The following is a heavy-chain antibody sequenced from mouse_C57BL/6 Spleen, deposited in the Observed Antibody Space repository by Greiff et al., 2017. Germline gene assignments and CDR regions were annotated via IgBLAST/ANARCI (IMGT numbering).Heavy chain of an antibody. V-gene: IGHV1-62-2*01. J-gene: IGHJ2*01. Sequence: VHLVESGAELVKPGASVKLSCKASGYTFTEYTIHWVKQRSGQGLEWIGWFYPGSGSIKYNEKFKDKATLTADKSSSTVYMELSRLTSEDSAVYFCARHEVVSSSFDYWGQGTTLTVSS. CDR3: ARHEVVSSSFDY. CDR2: FYPGSGSI. D-gene: IGHD1-1*01. CDR1: GYTFTEYT.